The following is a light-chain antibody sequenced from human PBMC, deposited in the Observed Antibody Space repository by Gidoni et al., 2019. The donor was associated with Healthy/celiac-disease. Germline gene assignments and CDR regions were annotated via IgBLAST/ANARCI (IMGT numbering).Light chain of an antibody. CDR1: QSISSY. Sequence: DIQMTESPSSLSASVGDRVTITCRASQSISSYLNWYQQKPGKAPKLLIYAASSSQSGVPSRFSGSGSGTDFTLTISSLQPEDFATYYCQQSYSTPLGFGGGTKVEIK. CDR3: QQSYSTPLG. CDR2: AAS. J-gene: IGKJ4*02. V-gene: IGKV1-39*01.